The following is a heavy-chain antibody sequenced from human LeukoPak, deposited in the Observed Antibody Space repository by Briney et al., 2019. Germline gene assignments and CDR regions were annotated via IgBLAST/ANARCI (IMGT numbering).Heavy chain of an antibody. CDR2: INHSGST. J-gene: IGHJ4*02. V-gene: IGHV4-34*01. Sequence: SETLSLTCAVYGGSFSGYYWSWIRQPPGKGLEWIGEINHSGSTNYNPSLKSRVTISVDTSKNEFSLKLSSVTAADTAVYYCARDILTGYYLDYWGQGTLATVSS. CDR1: GGSFSGYY. D-gene: IGHD3-9*01. CDR3: ARDILTGYYLDY.